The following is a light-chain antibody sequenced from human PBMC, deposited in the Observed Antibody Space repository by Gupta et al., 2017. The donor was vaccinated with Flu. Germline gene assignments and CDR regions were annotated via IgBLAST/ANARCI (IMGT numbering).Light chain of an antibody. CDR1: QSISTY. Sequence: GVRVTITCRASQSISTYLNWYQQKPGKAPKLLIYAASNLQSGVPSRFSGSGSGTDFTLTISSLQPEDFAAYYCQQSYNNPWTFGQGTKVETK. J-gene: IGKJ1*01. CDR3: QQSYNNPWT. V-gene: IGKV1-39*01. CDR2: AAS.